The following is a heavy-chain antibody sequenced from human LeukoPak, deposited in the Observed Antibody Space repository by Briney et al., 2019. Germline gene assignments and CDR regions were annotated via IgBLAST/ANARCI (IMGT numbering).Heavy chain of an antibody. D-gene: IGHD3-22*01. V-gene: IGHV1-69*04. CDR3: ARVRDYYDSSGYVDY. Sequence: EASVKVSCKASGGTFSSYAISWVRQAPGQGLEWMGRIIPILGIANYAQKFQGRVTITADKSTSTAYMELSSLRSEDTAVYYCARVRDYYDSSGYVDYWGQGTLVTVSS. CDR1: GGTFSSYA. CDR2: IIPILGIA. J-gene: IGHJ4*02.